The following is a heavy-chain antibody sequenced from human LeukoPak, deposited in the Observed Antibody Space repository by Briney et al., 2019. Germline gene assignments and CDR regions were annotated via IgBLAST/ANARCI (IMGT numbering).Heavy chain of an antibody. V-gene: IGHV4-59*12. CDR2: IYYSGST. Sequence: PETLSLTCTVSGGSISSYYWSWIRQPPGKGLEWIGYIYYSGSTNYNPSLKSRVTISVDTSKNQFSLKLSSVTAADTAVYYCAREIANCSGGSCYSSGLDYWGQGTLVTVSS. CDR1: GGSISSYY. D-gene: IGHD2-15*01. J-gene: IGHJ4*02. CDR3: AREIANCSGGSCYSSGLDY.